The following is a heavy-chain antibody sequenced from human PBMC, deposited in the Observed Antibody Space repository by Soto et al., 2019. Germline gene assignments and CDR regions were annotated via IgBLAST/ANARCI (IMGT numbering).Heavy chain of an antibody. CDR2: ISAYNGNT. D-gene: IGHD3-22*01. J-gene: IGHJ3*02. V-gene: IGHV1-18*01. Sequence: QVQLVQSGAEVKKPGASVKVSCKASGYTFTSYGISWVRQAPGQGLEWMGWISAYNGNTNYAQKLQGRVTMTTDTSTRTAYRELRSLRSDDTAVYDCASHYYDTEGGSFDIWGQGTMVTVSS. CDR3: ASHYYDTEGGSFDI. CDR1: GYTFTSYG.